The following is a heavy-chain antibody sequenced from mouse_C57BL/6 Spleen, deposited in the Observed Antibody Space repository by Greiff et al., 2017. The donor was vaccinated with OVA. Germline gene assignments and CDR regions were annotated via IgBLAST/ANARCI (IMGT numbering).Heavy chain of an antibody. J-gene: IGHJ4*01. D-gene: IGHD2-4*01. Sequence: EVQLVESGGGLVKPGGSLKLSCAASGFTFSSYAMSWVRQTPEKRLEWVATISDGGSYTYYPDNVKGRFTISRDNAKNNLYLQMSHLKSEDTAMYYCAREGYDWDAMDYWGQGTSVTVSS. CDR3: AREGYDWDAMDY. V-gene: IGHV5-4*01. CDR2: ISDGGSYT. CDR1: GFTFSSYA.